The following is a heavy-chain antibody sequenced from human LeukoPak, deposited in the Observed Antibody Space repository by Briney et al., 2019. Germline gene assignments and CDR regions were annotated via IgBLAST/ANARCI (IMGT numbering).Heavy chain of an antibody. V-gene: IGHV4-59*01. Sequence: ETLSLACTVSGGSISGYYWNWIRQPPGKGLEWIGYIYYSGSTNYNPSLKSRVTISVDTSKNQFSLNLSSVTAADTAVYYCARVLPYSSGWGVDYWGQGTLVTVSS. J-gene: IGHJ4*02. CDR1: GGSISGYY. CDR2: IYYSGST. CDR3: ARVLPYSSGWGVDY. D-gene: IGHD6-19*01.